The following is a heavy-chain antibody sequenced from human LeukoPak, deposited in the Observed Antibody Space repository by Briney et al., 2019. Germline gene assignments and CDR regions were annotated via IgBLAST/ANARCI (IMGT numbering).Heavy chain of an antibody. CDR2: ISAYNGNT. CDR1: GYTFTSYG. J-gene: IGHJ6*03. CDR3: AREAVGATSYYYMDV. V-gene: IGHV1-18*01. Sequence: ASVKVSCKASGYTFTSYGISWVRQAPGQGLEWMGWISAYNGNTNYAQKLQGRVTMTTDTSTSTAYMELRSLRSDDTAVYYCAREAVGATSYYYMDVWGKGTTVTVSS. D-gene: IGHD1-26*01.